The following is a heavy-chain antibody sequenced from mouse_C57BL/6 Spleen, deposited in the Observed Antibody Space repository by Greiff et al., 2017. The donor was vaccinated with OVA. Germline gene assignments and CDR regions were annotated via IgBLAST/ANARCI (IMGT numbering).Heavy chain of an antibody. Sequence: EVQLQQSGGGLVQPGESLKLSCESNEYEFPSHDMSWVRKTPEKRLELVAAINSDGGSTYYPDTMERRFIISRDNTKKTLYLQMSSLRSEDTALYYCARRYDGYYGYFDVWGTGTTVTVSS. CDR1: EYEFPSHD. V-gene: IGHV5-2*01. D-gene: IGHD2-3*01. J-gene: IGHJ1*03. CDR2: INSDGGST. CDR3: ARRYDGYYGYFDV.